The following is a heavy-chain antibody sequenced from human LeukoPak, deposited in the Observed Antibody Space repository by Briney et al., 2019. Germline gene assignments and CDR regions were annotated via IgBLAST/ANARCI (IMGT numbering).Heavy chain of an antibody. Sequence: SETLSLTCTVSGGSISNYYWSWIRQPAGKGLEWIGRIYSSGSTNYNPSLKSRVTMSVDTSKNQFSLKLSSVTAADTAVYYCAVRRDGYSGAFDIWGQGTMVTVSS. V-gene: IGHV4-4*07. J-gene: IGHJ3*02. CDR3: AVRRDGYSGAFDI. CDR1: GGSISNYY. CDR2: IYSSGST. D-gene: IGHD5-24*01.